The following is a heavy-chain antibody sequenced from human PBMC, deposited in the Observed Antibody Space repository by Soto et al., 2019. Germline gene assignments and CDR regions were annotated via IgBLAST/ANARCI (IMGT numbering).Heavy chain of an antibody. Sequence: TLSLTCTVSGGSISSGGYYWSWIRQHPGKGLEWIGEINHSGSTNYNPSLKSRVTISVDTSKNQFSLKLSSVTAADTAVYYCARAFYGDYSDYYYMDVWGKGTTVTVSS. J-gene: IGHJ6*03. V-gene: IGHV4-31*03. D-gene: IGHD4-17*01. CDR3: ARAFYGDYSDYYYMDV. CDR1: GGSISSGGYY. CDR2: INHSGST.